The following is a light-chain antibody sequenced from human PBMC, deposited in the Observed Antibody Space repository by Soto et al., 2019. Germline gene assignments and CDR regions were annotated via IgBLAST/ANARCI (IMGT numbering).Light chain of an antibody. CDR1: SSDVGGYNY. Sequence: QSALTQPPSASGSPGQSVTISCTGTSSDVGGYNYVSWYQQHPGKAPKLMIFEVNKRPSGVPDRFSGSKSGNTASLTVSGLQAEDEADYYCSSYTGSNNIFGGGTKVTVL. V-gene: IGLV2-8*01. CDR3: SSYTGSNNI. J-gene: IGLJ2*01. CDR2: EVN.